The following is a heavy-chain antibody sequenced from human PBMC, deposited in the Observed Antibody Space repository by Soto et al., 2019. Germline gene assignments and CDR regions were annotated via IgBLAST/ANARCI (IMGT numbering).Heavy chain of an antibody. V-gene: IGHV1-69*02. CDR1: GGTFSSYT. CDR3: ASVSEGVGSLVRGVITSMSAFDI. J-gene: IGHJ3*02. D-gene: IGHD3-10*01. CDR2: IIPILGIA. Sequence: GASVKVSCKASGGTFSSYTISWVRQAPGQGLEWMGRIIPILGIANYAQKFQGRVTITADKSTSTAYMELSSLRSEDTAVYYCASVSEGVGSLVRGVITSMSAFDIWGQGTMVTVSS.